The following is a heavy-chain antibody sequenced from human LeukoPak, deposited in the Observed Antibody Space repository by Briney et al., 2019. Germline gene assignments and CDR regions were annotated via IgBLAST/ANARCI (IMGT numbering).Heavy chain of an antibody. CDR3: AKSTGSN. CDR2: ISWNSGSI. J-gene: IGHJ4*02. V-gene: IGHV3-9*01. Sequence: GGSLRLSCAASGFTFDDYAMHWVRQAPGKGLEWVSGISWNSGSIGYADSVKGRFTISRDNAKNSLYLQMNSLRAEDTAVYYCAKSTGSNWGQGTLVTVSS. D-gene: IGHD3-10*01. CDR1: GFTFDDYA.